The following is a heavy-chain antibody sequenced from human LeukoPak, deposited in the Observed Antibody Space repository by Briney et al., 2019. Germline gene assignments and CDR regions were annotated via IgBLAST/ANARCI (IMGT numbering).Heavy chain of an antibody. V-gene: IGHV3-30*03. Sequence: GGSLRLSCVASGFTFSTYGMHWVRQAPGKGLEWVAVMSHDGSIERYAGSVKGRFTISRDNSKKTLFLQMNSLRSDDAAVYYCARAKIIQSITLMDVWGQGTTVTVSS. D-gene: IGHD5-18*01. CDR1: GFTFSTYG. CDR2: MSHDGSIE. CDR3: ARAKIIQSITLMDV. J-gene: IGHJ6*02.